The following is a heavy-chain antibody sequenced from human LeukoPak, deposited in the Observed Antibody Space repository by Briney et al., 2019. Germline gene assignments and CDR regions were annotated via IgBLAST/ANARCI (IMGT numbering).Heavy chain of an antibody. Sequence: PGGSLRLSCAASGFTFSDYGMSWVRQAPGKGLEWVSRINSDGSSTSYADSVKGRFTISRDNAKNTLYLQMNSLRAEDTAVYYCARGGWIQLWHRGFDYWGQGTLVTVSS. CDR3: ARGGWIQLWHRGFDY. CDR2: INSDGSST. J-gene: IGHJ4*02. CDR1: GFTFSDYG. D-gene: IGHD5-18*01. V-gene: IGHV3-74*01.